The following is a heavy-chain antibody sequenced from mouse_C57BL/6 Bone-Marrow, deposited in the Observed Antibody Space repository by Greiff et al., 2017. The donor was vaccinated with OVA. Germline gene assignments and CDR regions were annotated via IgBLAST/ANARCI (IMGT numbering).Heavy chain of an antibody. J-gene: IGHJ2*01. V-gene: IGHV1-50*01. CDR1: GYTFTSYW. D-gene: IGHD3-2*02. CDR3: ARKGGFRLFDY. Sequence: QVQLQQPGAELVKPGASVKLSCKASGYTFTSYWMQWVKQRPGQGLEWIGEIDPSDSYTNYNQKFKGKATLTVDTSSSTAYMQLSSLTSEDSAVYYCARKGGFRLFDYWGQGTTLTVSS. CDR2: IDPSDSYT.